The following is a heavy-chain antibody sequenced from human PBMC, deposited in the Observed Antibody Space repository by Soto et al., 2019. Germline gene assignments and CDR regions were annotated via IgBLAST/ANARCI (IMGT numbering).Heavy chain of an antibody. V-gene: IGHV3-23*01. CDR3: ARGSTDSYPGSRIFDF. Sequence: QPGGSLRLSCVASGLTFGSRAMSWVRQAPGEGLQWVSTITDTGGDAKYADSVRGRFVISRDNSKKTLYLQMTSLTAEDSAMYYCARGSTDSYPGSRIFDFWGRGTLVTVSS. J-gene: IGHJ4*02. CDR1: GLTFGSRA. D-gene: IGHD3-10*01. CDR2: ITDTGGDA.